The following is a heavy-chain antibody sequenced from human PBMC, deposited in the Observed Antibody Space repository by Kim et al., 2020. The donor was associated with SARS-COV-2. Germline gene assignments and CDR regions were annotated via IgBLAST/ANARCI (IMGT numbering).Heavy chain of an antibody. Sequence: GESLKISCKGSGYSFTSYWIGWVRQMPGKGLEWMGIIYPGDSDTRYSPSFQGQVTISADKSISTAYLQWSSLKASDTAMYYCARHSGYYDRSTSYYYGMDVWGQGTTVTVSS. V-gene: IGHV5-51*01. D-gene: IGHD3-22*01. J-gene: IGHJ6*02. CDR1: GYSFTSYW. CDR3: ARHSGYYDRSTSYYYGMDV. CDR2: IYPGDSDT.